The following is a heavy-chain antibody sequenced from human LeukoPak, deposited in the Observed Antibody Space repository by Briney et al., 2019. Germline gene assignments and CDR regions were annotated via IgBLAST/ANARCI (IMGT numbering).Heavy chain of an antibody. V-gene: IGHV3-48*04. J-gene: IGHJ4*02. CDR3: ARSKSSIYDILTGYYGLFDY. D-gene: IGHD3-9*01. CDR1: GFTFSNYW. Sequence: PGGSLRLSCAASGFTFSNYWMHWVRQAPGKGLEWVSYISSSGSTIYYADSVKGRFTISRDNAKNSLYLQMNSLRAEDTAVYYCARSKSSIYDILTGYYGLFDYWGQGTLVTVSS. CDR2: ISSSGSTI.